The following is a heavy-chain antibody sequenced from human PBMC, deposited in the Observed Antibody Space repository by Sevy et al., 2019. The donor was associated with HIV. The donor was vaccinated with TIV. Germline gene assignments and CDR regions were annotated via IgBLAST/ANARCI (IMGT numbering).Heavy chain of an antibody. CDR1: GYTFTGYY. J-gene: IGHJ4*02. CDR2: INPNSGGT. CDR3: ARSSHVYDFGPTDY. V-gene: IGHV1-2*02. Sequence: ASVKVSCKASGYTFTGYYLHWVRQAPGQGLEWMGWINPNSGGTNYAQKFQGRVTVTRDTSISTAYMELSRLRSDDTAVYFCARSSHVYDFGPTDYWGQGTLVTVSS. D-gene: IGHD3-3*01.